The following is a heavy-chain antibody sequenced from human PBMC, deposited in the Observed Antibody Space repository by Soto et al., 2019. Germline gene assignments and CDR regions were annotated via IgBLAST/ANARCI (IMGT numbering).Heavy chain of an antibody. V-gene: IGHV4-34*01. CDR2: INHSGST. J-gene: IGHJ4*02. CDR3: ARDKITGLFDY. D-gene: IGHD2-8*02. Sequence: SETLSLTCAVYGGSFSGYYWTWIRQPPGTGLEWIGEINHSGSTNYNPSLKSRVTISVDTSKNQFSLKLTSVTAADTAVYYCARDKITGLFDYWCQGTVVTVSS. CDR1: GGSFSGYY.